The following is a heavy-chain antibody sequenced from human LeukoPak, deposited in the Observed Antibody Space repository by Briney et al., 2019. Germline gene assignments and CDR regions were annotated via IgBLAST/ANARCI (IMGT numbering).Heavy chain of an antibody. Sequence: GSLRLSCAASGFTFSSYWMSWVRQAPGKGLEWVANIKQDGSEKYYVDSVKGRFTISRDNAKNSLYLQMNNLRAEDTAVYYCARGVPTGIDYFDYWGQGTLVTVSS. D-gene: IGHD1-1*01. CDR1: GFTFSSYW. J-gene: IGHJ4*02. CDR2: IKQDGSEK. V-gene: IGHV3-7*01. CDR3: ARGVPTGIDYFDY.